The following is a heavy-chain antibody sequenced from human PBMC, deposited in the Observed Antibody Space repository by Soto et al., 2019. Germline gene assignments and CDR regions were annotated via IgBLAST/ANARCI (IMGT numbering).Heavy chain of an antibody. J-gene: IGHJ4*02. V-gene: IGHV1-69*01. CDR2: IIPIFGTA. Sequence: QVQLVQSGAEVKKPGSSVKVSCKASGGTFSSYAISWVRQAPGQVLEWMGGIIPIFGTATYAQKFQVRGKITANESTSTAYMELSSLRAEDTGVYYGAIALLGARVYFDYWGQGTLVTVSS. D-gene: IGHD1-26*01. CDR3: AIALLGARVYFDY. CDR1: GGTFSSYA.